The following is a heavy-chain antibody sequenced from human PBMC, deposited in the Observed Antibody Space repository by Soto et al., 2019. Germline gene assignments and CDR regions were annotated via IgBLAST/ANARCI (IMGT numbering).Heavy chain of an antibody. Sequence: EVQLVESGGGLVQPGGSLRLSCAASGFTVSSNYMSWVRQAPGKGLEWVSVIYSGGSTYYADSVKGRFTISRHNSKNTLYLQMNSLRGEDTAVYYCARVLYGFGEGFFDYWGQGTLVTVSS. J-gene: IGHJ4*01. CDR3: ARVLYGFGEGFFDY. CDR1: GFTVSSNY. V-gene: IGHV3-53*04. D-gene: IGHD3-10*01. CDR2: IYSGGST.